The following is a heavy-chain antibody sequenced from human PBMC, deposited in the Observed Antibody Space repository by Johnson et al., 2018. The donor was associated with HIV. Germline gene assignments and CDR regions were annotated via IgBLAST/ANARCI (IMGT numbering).Heavy chain of an antibody. D-gene: IGHD2-21*02. CDR3: AKLWAYCGGDCYWRGHDAFDI. CDR1: GFTFSSYC. Sequence: VQVLESGGGLVQPGGSLRLSCADSGFTFSSYCMSWVRQAPGKGLEWVSGLSGSGGSTYKADSVKGRVTISSDNSKNTLYLQMNSLRAEDTAVYYCAKLWAYCGGDCYWRGHDAFDIWGQGTMVTVSS. J-gene: IGHJ3*02. CDR2: LSGSGGST. V-gene: IGHV3-23*01.